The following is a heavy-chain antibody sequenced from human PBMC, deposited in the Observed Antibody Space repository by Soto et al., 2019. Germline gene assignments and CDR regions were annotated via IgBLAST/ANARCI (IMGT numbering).Heavy chain of an antibody. CDR1: GASIHKGGQF. V-gene: IGHV4-30-4*01. CDR3: AKGTTTEKVDS. CDR2: SRNRGSA. Sequence: SETLSLTCSVSGASIHKGGQFGSWRRESPGMGLEWLGGSRNRGSAYKDQSVGNGVTRSAETSMNQFSLALTSVSAADAGMYYCAKGTTTEKVDSWGHGILVTVSS. J-gene: IGHJ5*01. D-gene: IGHD1-1*01.